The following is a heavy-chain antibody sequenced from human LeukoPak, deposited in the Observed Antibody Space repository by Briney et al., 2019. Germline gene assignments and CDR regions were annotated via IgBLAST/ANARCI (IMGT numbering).Heavy chain of an antibody. CDR1: GYTFTSYY. D-gene: IGHD5-18*01. CDR2: INPSGGST. V-gene: IGHV1-46*01. CDR3: ARDGYSYGRVSNRFDY. J-gene: IGHJ4*02. Sequence: ASVTVSCKASGYTFTSYYMHWVRQAPGQGLEWMGIINPSGGSTSYAQKFQGRVTMTRDTSTSTVYMELSSLRSEDTAVYYCARDGYSYGRVSNRFDYWGQGTLVTVSS.